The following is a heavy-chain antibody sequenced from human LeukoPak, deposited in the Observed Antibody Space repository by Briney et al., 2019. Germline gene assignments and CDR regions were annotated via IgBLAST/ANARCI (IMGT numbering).Heavy chain of an antibody. Sequence: ASVKVSCKASKASGYTFTTYSVNWVRQAPGQGLEWMGWISAYNGNTNYAQNLQGRVTMTTDTTTSTAYMELRSLRSDDTAVYYCARGLTLDIVVAPAAMSGAFDIWGQGTMVTVSS. J-gene: IGHJ3*02. CDR2: ISAYNGNT. CDR3: ARGLTLDIVVAPAAMSGAFDI. CDR1: GYTFTTYS. V-gene: IGHV1-18*01. D-gene: IGHD2-2*03.